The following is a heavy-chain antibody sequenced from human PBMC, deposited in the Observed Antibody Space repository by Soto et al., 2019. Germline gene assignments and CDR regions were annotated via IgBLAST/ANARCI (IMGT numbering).Heavy chain of an antibody. CDR1: GDSITSYY. V-gene: IGHV4-4*07. CDR3: ARVMGTVRDGYYYYGMDV. CDR2: VFSSGTT. Sequence: PSETLSLTCTVSGDSITSYYWTWIRQAAGKRLECIGRVFSSGTTNYNPSLKSRVTMSVDTSKNQLSLKLTSVTAADTAVYYCARVMGTVRDGYYYYGMDVWGQGTTVTVSS. D-gene: IGHD4-4*01. J-gene: IGHJ6*02.